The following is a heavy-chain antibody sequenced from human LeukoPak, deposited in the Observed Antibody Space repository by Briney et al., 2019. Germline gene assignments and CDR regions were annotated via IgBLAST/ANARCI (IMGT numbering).Heavy chain of an antibody. Sequence: PSETLSLTCTVSGGSISNTSYYWGWIRQPPGKGLEWIGSIYYSGSTYYNPSLKSRVTISVDTSKNQFSLKLSSVTAADTAVYYCTRDQRSGYSGYDYYYYYMDVWGKGTTVTVSS. CDR1: GGSISNTSYY. J-gene: IGHJ6*03. D-gene: IGHD5-12*01. CDR2: IYYSGST. CDR3: TRDQRSGYSGYDYYYYYMDV. V-gene: IGHV4-39*07.